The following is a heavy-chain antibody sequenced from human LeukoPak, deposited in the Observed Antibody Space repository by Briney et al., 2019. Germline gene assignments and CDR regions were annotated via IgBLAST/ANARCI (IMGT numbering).Heavy chain of an antibody. CDR3: ADIRGTAATGWFDP. CDR2: ISGSGGTT. D-gene: IGHD2-15*01. CDR1: GFTLSSYA. V-gene: IGHV3-23*01. J-gene: IGHJ5*02. Sequence: PGGSLRLSCAASGFTLSSYAMSRVRQAPGKGLEWVSTISGSGGTTYYADSVKGRFTISRDNSKNTLYLQMNSLRAEDTAVYYCADIRGTAATGWFDPWGQGTLVTVSS.